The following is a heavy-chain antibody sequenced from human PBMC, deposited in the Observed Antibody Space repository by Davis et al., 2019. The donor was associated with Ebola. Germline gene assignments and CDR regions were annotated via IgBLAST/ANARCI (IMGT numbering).Heavy chain of an antibody. D-gene: IGHD6-19*01. CDR2: IYYSGST. CDR1: GGSINNYF. V-gene: IGHV4-59*01. J-gene: IGHJ4*02. Sequence: SETLSLTCTVSGGSINNYFWSWIRQPPGKGLEWIGQIYYSGSTNYNPSLKSRVTISVDSSKNQFSLKLDSVTAADTAVYYCARGWDSSGWQNWGQGILVTVSS. CDR3: ARGWDSSGWQN.